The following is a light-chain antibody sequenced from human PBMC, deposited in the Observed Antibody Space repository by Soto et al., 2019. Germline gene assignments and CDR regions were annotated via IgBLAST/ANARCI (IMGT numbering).Light chain of an antibody. CDR2: SND. J-gene: IGLJ1*01. CDR1: VSNIGSNT. V-gene: IGLV1-44*01. Sequence: QSVLTQPPSASGPPGQRVTISCSGSVSNIGSNTVNWYQHLPGTAPRFLIYSNDQRPSGVPDRVSGSKSGTSASLAISGLQSEDEADYYCAAWDDSLNVYVFGTGTKV. CDR3: AAWDDSLNVYV.